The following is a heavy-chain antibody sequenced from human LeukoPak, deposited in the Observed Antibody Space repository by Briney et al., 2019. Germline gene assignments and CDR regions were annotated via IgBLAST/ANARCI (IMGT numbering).Heavy chain of an antibody. Sequence: GGSLRLSCAASGFTFSSYWMHWVRQAPGKGLVWVSRINSDGSSTSYADSVKGRFTISRDNSKNTLYLQMNSLRAEDTAVYYCARGFPTMVRGWFDIWGQGTMVTVSS. CDR3: ARGFPTMVRGWFDI. J-gene: IGHJ3*02. CDR2: INSDGSST. D-gene: IGHD3-10*01. CDR1: GFTFSSYW. V-gene: IGHV3-74*01.